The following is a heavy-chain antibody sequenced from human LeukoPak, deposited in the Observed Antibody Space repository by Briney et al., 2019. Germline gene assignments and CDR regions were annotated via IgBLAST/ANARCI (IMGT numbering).Heavy chain of an antibody. Sequence: PSETLSPTCTVSGGSISSYYWSWIRQPPGEGLEWIRYIYYSGSTNYNPSLKSRVTISVDTSKNQFSLKLSSVTAADTAVYYCAREHGGKIGDAFDIWGQGTMVTVSS. CDR3: AREHGGKIGDAFDI. CDR2: IYYSGST. CDR1: GGSISSYY. V-gene: IGHV4-59*01. J-gene: IGHJ3*02. D-gene: IGHD4-23*01.